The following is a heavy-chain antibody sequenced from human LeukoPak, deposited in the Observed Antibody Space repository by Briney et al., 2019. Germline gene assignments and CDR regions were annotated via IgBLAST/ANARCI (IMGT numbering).Heavy chain of an antibody. CDR3: ARGGRSPDTARRAFDI. V-gene: IGHV4-34*01. CDR2: INHSGST. Sequence: SETLSLTCAVYGGSFSGYYWSWIRQPPGKGLEWIGEINHSGSTNYNPSLKTRVTISVDTSKNQFSLKLSSVTAADTAVYYCARGGRSPDTARRAFDIWGQGTMVTVSS. J-gene: IGHJ3*02. CDR1: GGSFSGYY. D-gene: IGHD5-18*01.